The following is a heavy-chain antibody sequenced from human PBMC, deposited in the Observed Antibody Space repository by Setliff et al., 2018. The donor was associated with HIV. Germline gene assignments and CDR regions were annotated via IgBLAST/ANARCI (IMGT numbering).Heavy chain of an antibody. D-gene: IGHD3-22*01. CDR2: IYDSGST. Sequence: SETLSLTCTVSGGSISSGGYYWSWIRQHPGKGLEWLGYIYDSGSTYYNPSLKSRVTISVDTSKNQFSLKLSSVTAADTAVYYCAREGVYYYDSSGYSPHDAFDIWGQGTMVTVSS. V-gene: IGHV4-31*03. CDR1: GGSISSGGYY. CDR3: AREGVYYYDSSGYSPHDAFDI. J-gene: IGHJ3*02.